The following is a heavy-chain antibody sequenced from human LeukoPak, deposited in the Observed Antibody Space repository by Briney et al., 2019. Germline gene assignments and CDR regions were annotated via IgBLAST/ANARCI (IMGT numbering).Heavy chain of an antibody. CDR2: ISSSSRYI. V-gene: IGHV3-21*01. D-gene: IGHD6-13*01. J-gene: IGHJ5*02. CDR3: ARGSSSWA. CDR1: GFTFSSYS. Sequence: GGSLRLSCAASGFTFSSYSMNWVRQAPGKGLEWVSSISSSSRYIYYADSVKGRFTISRDNAKNSLYLQMNSLRAEDTAVYYCARGSSSWAWGQGTLVTVSS.